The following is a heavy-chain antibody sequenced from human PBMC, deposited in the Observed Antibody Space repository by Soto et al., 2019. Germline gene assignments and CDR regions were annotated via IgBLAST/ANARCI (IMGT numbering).Heavy chain of an antibody. J-gene: IGHJ6*01. CDR2: IIPIFDTA. V-gene: IGHV1-69*12. D-gene: IGHD3-22*01. CDR3: AGHSSGVPGYYYGMDV. CDR1: GGTFSSYA. Sequence: QVQLVQSGAEVKKPEYSVKVSCKASGGTFSSYAISWVRQAPGQGLEWMGGIIPIFDTADYAQKFQGRVTITADESTNTAYMEQSSLRSEDTAVYYCAGHSSGVPGYYYGMDVWGQGTTVTVSA.